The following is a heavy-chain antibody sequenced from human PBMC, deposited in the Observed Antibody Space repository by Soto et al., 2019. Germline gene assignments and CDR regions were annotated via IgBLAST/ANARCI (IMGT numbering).Heavy chain of an antibody. Sequence: EVQLVESGGGLVQPGGSLRLSCAASGFTFSFYWMHWVRQAPGKGLVWVSRIRGDGSSTSYADSLKGRFTISRDNAQNTVYVQMNSLRVEDTAVYYCARGVSSGWDYYFDYWGQGNLVTVSS. J-gene: IGHJ4*02. CDR2: IRGDGSST. CDR3: ARGVSSGWDYYFDY. V-gene: IGHV3-74*01. D-gene: IGHD6-19*01. CDR1: GFTFSFYW.